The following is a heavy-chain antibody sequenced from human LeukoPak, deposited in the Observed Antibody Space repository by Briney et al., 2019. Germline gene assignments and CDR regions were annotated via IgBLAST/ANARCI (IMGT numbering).Heavy chain of an antibody. D-gene: IGHD3-22*01. V-gene: IGHV3-23*01. CDR1: GFTFRTHA. CDR3: AKDPGYYDSRGPLPF. CDR2: ISGSGSNT. Sequence: GGSLRLSCAASGFTFRTHAMSWVRQAPGKGLEWVSAISGSGSNTYYADSVKGRFTISRDNSKNTLYLQMNSLRAEDTALYYCAKDPGYYDSRGPLPFWGQGTLVTVSS. J-gene: IGHJ4*02.